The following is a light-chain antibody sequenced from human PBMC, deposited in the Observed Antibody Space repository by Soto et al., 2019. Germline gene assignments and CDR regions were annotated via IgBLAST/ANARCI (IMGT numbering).Light chain of an antibody. CDR2: DAS. J-gene: IGKJ5*01. Sequence: EIVLTKSPATLSLSQGKRATLSCRASQSVSSNLAWYQQKPGQAPRLLIYDASNRATGIPARFSGSGSGTDFTLTISSLEPEDFAVYYCQQRSNWPQITFGQGTRLEIK. CDR1: QSVSSN. V-gene: IGKV3-11*01. CDR3: QQRSNWPQIT.